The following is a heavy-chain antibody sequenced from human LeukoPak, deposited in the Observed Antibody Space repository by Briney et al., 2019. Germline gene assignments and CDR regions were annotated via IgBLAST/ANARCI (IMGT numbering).Heavy chain of an antibody. Sequence: PGGSLRLSCAVSGFTISDYAMHWVRQAPGKGLEWVASIQSNGNEKYSSDSLKGRFTISRDNSKNTLYLQMNSVRPDDTALFYCARGVTSWPQGPYHFDNWGQGILITVSS. J-gene: IGHJ4*02. CDR2: IQSNGNEK. V-gene: IGHV3-30*02. CDR1: GFTISDYA. D-gene: IGHD2-2*01. CDR3: ARGVTSWPQGPYHFDN.